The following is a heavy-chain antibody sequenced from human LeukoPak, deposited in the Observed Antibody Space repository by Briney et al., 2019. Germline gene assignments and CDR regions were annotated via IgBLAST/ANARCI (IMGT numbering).Heavy chain of an antibody. V-gene: IGHV4-34*01. CDR1: GGSFSGYY. CDR3: ARDTGSGGSCDY. D-gene: IGHD2-15*01. J-gene: IGHJ4*02. CDR2: INHSGST. Sequence: SETLSLTCAVYGGSFSGYYWSWIRQPPGKGLEWIGEINHSGSTNYNPSLKSRLTMSVDTSKNQFSLQLTSVTAADTAVYYCARDTGSGGSCDYWGQGTLVTVSS.